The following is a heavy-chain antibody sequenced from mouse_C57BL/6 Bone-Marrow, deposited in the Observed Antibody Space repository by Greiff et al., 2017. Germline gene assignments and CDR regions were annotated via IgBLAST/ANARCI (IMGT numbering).Heavy chain of an antibody. CDR3: ARGGTAWFAY. D-gene: IGHD3-3*01. J-gene: IGHJ3*01. V-gene: IGHV1-52*01. Sequence: QVQLQQPGADLVRPGSSVTLSCKASGYSFPSSCLHCVPPTPIQGLEWLGNIAPSDSATHSNQKFKEKATWTVDKSSSTAYMQLSSLTSEDSAVYYCARGGTAWFAYWGQGTLVTVSA. CDR1: GYSFPSSC. CDR2: IAPSDSAT.